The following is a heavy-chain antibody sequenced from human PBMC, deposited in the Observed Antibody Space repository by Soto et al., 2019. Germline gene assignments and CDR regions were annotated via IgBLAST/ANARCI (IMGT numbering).Heavy chain of an antibody. J-gene: IGHJ6*03. Sequence: VASVKVSCKASGYTFTSYGISWVRQAPGQGLEWMGWISAHNGNTNYAQKFQGRVTMTGNTSISTAYMELSSLRSEDTAVYYCASLETQIYVPDRQNCSGGSCYDYYYYMDVWGKGTTVTVSS. V-gene: IGHV1-18*01. CDR3: ASLETQIYVPDRQNCSGGSCYDYYYYMDV. CDR1: GYTFTSYG. CDR2: ISAHNGNT. D-gene: IGHD2-15*01.